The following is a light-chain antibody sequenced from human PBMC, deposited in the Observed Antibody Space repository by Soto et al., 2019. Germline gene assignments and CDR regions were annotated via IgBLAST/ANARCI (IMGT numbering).Light chain of an antibody. J-gene: IGKJ4*01. CDR2: AAS. Sequence: AIQMTQSPSSLSASVGDRVTITCRASQGIRNDLGWYQHKPGKAPKLLIYAASTLQIGVPSRFSGSGSGTDFTLTISSLQTEDFATYYCLQDYDYPLIFGGGTKVAIK. CDR3: LQDYDYPLI. V-gene: IGKV1-6*01. CDR1: QGIRND.